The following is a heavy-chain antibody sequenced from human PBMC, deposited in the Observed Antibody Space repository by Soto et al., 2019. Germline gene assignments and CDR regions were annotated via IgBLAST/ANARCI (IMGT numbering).Heavy chain of an antibody. V-gene: IGHV3-20*04. Sequence: EVQLVESGGGVVRPGGSLRLSCAASGFTFDDYGMNWVRQAPGKGLEWVSSINWNGGSTGYADSVRGRFTIARDNAKNSLYLQLNSLRAEDTALYYCARGIAAARAQDYWGQGTLVTVSS. CDR2: INWNGGST. CDR1: GFTFDDYG. D-gene: IGHD6-13*01. CDR3: ARGIAAARAQDY. J-gene: IGHJ4*02.